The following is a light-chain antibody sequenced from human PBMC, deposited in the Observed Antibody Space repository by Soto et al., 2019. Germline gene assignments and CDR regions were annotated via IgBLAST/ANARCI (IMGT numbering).Light chain of an antibody. Sequence: DIQMTQSPSTLSASVGDRVTITCRASQSISSWLAWYQQKPGKAPKLLIYDASSLESGVPSRFSGSGSRTEFTLTITSLQPEDAATYYCQQCNTYLTWTFGQGTKVDIK. CDR1: QSISSW. CDR3: QQCNTYLTWT. J-gene: IGKJ1*01. V-gene: IGKV1-5*01. CDR2: DAS.